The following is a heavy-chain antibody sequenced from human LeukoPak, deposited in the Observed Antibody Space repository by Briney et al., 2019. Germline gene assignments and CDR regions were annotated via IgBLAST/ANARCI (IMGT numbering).Heavy chain of an antibody. J-gene: IGHJ4*02. Sequence: GGSLRLSCAASGFTFSNSLMHWVRQVPGKGLVWVARIDTDGSTTHYADSVRGRFTISRDNAKNTLYLQMNSLRVEDAAVYFCARHRDGYNYWPQGTLVSVSS. CDR1: GFTFSNSL. V-gene: IGHV3-74*01. CDR3: ARHRDGYNY. D-gene: IGHD5-24*01. CDR2: IDTDGSTT.